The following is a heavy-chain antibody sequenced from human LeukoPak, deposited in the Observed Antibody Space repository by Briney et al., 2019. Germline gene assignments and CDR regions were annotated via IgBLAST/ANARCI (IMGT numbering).Heavy chain of an antibody. CDR2: MNPNSGNT. V-gene: IGHV1-8*01. D-gene: IGHD6-13*01. CDR1: GYTFTSYD. Sequence: ASVKVSCKASGYTFTSYDINWVRQATGQGLEWMGWMNPNSGNTGYAQKFQGRVTMTRNTSISTAYMELSSLRSEDTAVYYCARGVSQQLVWEENWFDPWGQGTLVTVSS. CDR3: ARGVSQQLVWEENWFDP. J-gene: IGHJ5*02.